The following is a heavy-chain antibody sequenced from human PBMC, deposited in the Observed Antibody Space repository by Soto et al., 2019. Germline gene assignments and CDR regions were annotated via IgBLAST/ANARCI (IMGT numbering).Heavy chain of an antibody. D-gene: IGHD6-13*01. CDR2: ISWNSGSI. Sequence: GGSLRLSWAASGFTFEYYAMHWVRQAPGKGLEWVSGISWNSGSIDYADSVKGRFTMSRDNAKNSLYLQMNSLRGEDTALYYCAKERFRSSWNTFDYWGQGTLVTVSS. CDR1: GFTFEYYA. V-gene: IGHV3-9*01. CDR3: AKERFRSSWNTFDY. J-gene: IGHJ4*02.